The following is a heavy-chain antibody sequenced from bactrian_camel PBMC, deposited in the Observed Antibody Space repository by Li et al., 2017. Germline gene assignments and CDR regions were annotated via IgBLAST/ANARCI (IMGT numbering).Heavy chain of an antibody. CDR1: GFGSINSC. CDR3: AAAAGYYELGSYNI. J-gene: IGHJ4*01. Sequence: VQLVESGGGSVQAGGSLTLSCKASGFGSINSCMGWFRQAPGKEREVVAALVPSGGRPQYADSVKGRFTISRDNAKNTLYLQLNSLKPEDTAMYYCAAAAGYYELGSYNIWGQGTQVTVS. CDR2: LVPSGGRP. D-gene: IGHD5*01. V-gene: IGHV3S59*01.